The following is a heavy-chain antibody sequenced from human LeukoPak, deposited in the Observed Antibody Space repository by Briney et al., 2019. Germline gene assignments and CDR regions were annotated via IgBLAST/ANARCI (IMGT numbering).Heavy chain of an antibody. V-gene: IGHV1-69*13. J-gene: IGHJ6*02. CDR3: ARGGGIAVAGPQFGYYYGMDV. D-gene: IGHD6-19*01. CDR2: IIPIFGTA. CDR1: GGTFSSYA. Sequence: GASVKVSCKASGGTFSSYAISWVRQAPGQGLEWMGGIIPIFGTANYAQKFQGRVTITADEPTSTAYMELSSLRSEDTAVYYCARGGGIAVAGPQFGYYYGMDVWGQGTTVTVSS.